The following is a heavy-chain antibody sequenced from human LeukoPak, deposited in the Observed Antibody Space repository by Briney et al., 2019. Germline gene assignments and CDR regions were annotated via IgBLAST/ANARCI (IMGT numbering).Heavy chain of an antibody. Sequence: ASVKVSCKASGYTFTGYYMHWVRQAPGQGLEWMGWINPNSGGTNYAQKFQGRVTMTRDTSISTAYMELSRLRSDDTAVYYCARDPNDCSSTSCYRGDSYYMDVWGKGTTVTVSS. V-gene: IGHV1-2*02. CDR2: INPNSGGT. CDR3: ARDPNDCSSTSCYRGDSYYMDV. D-gene: IGHD2-2*01. J-gene: IGHJ6*03. CDR1: GYTFTGYY.